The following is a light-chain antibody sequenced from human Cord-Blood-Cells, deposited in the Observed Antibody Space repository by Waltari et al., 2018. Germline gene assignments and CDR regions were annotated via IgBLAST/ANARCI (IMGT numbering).Light chain of an antibody. CDR2: YVN. J-gene: IGLJ1*01. CDR1: SSVVGGYHH. CDR3: SSYTSSSTLYV. V-gene: IGLV2-14*01. Sequence: QSALTQPASVSGSPGQSLTISCTGTSSVVGGYHHVSWHQQHPGNTPKLMIYYVNNRPSGVSNRFSGSKSGNTASLTISGLQADDEADYYCSSYTSSSTLYVFGTGTKVTVL.